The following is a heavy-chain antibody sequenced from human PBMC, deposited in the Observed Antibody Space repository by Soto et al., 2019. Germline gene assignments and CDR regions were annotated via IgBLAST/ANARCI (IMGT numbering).Heavy chain of an antibody. CDR3: ARDGPDCSSTSCYIRYYYYGMDV. CDR1: GYTFTSYG. V-gene: IGHV1-18*01. Sequence: ASVKVSCKASGYTFTSYGISWVRRAPGQGLEWMGWISAYNGNTNYAQKLQGRVTMTTDTSTSTAYMELRSLRSDDTAVYYCARDGPDCSSTSCYIRYYYYGMDVWGQGTTVTVSS. D-gene: IGHD2-2*02. CDR2: ISAYNGNT. J-gene: IGHJ6*02.